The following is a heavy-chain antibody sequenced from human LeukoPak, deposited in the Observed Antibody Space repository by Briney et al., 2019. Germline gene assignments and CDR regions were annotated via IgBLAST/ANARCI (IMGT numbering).Heavy chain of an antibody. D-gene: IGHD4-23*01. CDR1: GGSISSYY. CDR2: IYTSGST. J-gene: IGHJ5*02. Sequence: SETLSLTCTVSGGSISSYYWSWIRQPPGKGLEWIGYIYTSGSTNYNPSLKSRVTISVDTSKNQFSLKLSSVTAADTAVYYCARDTGLRWWFDPWGQGTLVTVSS. V-gene: IGHV4-4*09. CDR3: ARDTGLRWWFDP.